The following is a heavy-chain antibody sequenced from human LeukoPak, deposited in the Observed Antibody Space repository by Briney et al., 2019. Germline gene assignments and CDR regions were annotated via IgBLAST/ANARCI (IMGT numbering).Heavy chain of an antibody. V-gene: IGHV4-39*01. J-gene: IGHJ5*02. CDR2: VFYSGRT. Sequence: SETLSLTCTVSGGSIPTKNFYWGWIRQPPGKALAWIGSVFYSGRTYYNPSLKSRVTIFVDPSKNQFSLNLRSVTAADTAVYYCARHERCSSINCIYNWFDPWGQGTLVIVSS. CDR1: GGSIPTKNFY. D-gene: IGHD2-2*01. CDR3: ARHERCSSINCIYNWFDP.